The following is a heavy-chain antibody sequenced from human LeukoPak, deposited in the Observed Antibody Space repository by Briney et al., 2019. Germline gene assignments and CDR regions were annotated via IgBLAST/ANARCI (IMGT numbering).Heavy chain of an antibody. Sequence: GGSLRLSCAASGFTFSSYGMHSVRQAPGKGLEWVAFIRYDGSNKYYADSVKGRFTISRDNSKNTLYLQMNSLRAEDTAVYYCAKSRGSGSYVPFDYWGQGTLVTVSS. CDR1: GFTFSSYG. D-gene: IGHD1-26*01. J-gene: IGHJ4*02. V-gene: IGHV3-30*02. CDR2: IRYDGSNK. CDR3: AKSRGSGSYVPFDY.